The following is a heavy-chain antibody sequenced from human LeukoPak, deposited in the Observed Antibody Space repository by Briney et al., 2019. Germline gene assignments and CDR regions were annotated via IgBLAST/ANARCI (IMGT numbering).Heavy chain of an antibody. Sequence: SETLSPTCTVSGGSISSYYWSWIRQPPGKGLEWIGYIYYSGSTNYYPSLKSRVTMSLDTSKNQFSLKLNSVTAADTAVYYCARDGRLGTAMVYRVFDYWGQGTLVSVSS. CDR2: IYYSGST. J-gene: IGHJ4*02. D-gene: IGHD5-18*01. CDR1: GGSISSYY. CDR3: ARDGRLGTAMVYRVFDY. V-gene: IGHV4-59*12.